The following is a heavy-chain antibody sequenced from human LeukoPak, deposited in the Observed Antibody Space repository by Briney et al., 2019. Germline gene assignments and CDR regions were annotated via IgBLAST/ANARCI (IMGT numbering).Heavy chain of an antibody. D-gene: IGHD6-19*01. V-gene: IGHV3-33*01. CDR2: GSNK. J-gene: IGHJ6*02. Sequence: GSNKYYADSVKGRFTISRDNSKNTLYLQMNSLRAEDTAVYYCARGLSSGWYFYYYYGMDVWGQGTTVIVSS. CDR3: ARGLSSGWYFYYYYGMDV.